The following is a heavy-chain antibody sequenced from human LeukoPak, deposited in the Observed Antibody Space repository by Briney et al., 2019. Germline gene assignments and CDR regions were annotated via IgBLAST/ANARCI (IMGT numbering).Heavy chain of an antibody. CDR3: ARDRGYYDILTGYYTGCFDP. Sequence: SETLSLTCTVSGGSISNSSVYWGWIRQPPGKGLEWIGTIYYKGYTFYNSSLKSRVILSVDTSKNQFSLKVTSVTAADTAVYYCARDRGYYDILTGYYTGCFDPWGQGTLVTVSS. D-gene: IGHD3-9*01. J-gene: IGHJ5*02. V-gene: IGHV4-39*07. CDR1: GGSISNSSVY. CDR2: IYYKGYT.